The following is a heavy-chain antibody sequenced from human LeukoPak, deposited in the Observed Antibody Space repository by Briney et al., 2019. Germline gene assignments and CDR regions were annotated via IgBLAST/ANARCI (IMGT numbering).Heavy chain of an antibody. Sequence: ASVKVSCKASGYTFTGYYMHWVRQAPGQGLEWMGWINPNSGGTNYAQKFQGRVTMTRDMSTSTVYMELSSLRSEDTAVYYCARAISSGWRTHYYYYYYMDVWGKGTTVTVSS. J-gene: IGHJ6*03. D-gene: IGHD6-19*01. CDR1: GYTFTGYY. V-gene: IGHV1-2*02. CDR3: ARAISSGWRTHYYYYYYMDV. CDR2: INPNSGGT.